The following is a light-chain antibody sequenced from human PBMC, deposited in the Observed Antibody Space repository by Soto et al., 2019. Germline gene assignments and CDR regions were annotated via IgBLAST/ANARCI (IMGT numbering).Light chain of an antibody. CDR1: NIGGKN. Sequence: SYELTQPLSVSVALGQTASIPCGGNNIGGKNVHWYQQKPGQAPVLVIYRDNNRPSGIPERFSGSNSGNTATLTISRAQAGDEADYYCQVGDSSQVVLGGGTKVTVL. V-gene: IGLV3-9*01. CDR3: QVGDSSQVV. CDR2: RDN. J-gene: IGLJ2*01.